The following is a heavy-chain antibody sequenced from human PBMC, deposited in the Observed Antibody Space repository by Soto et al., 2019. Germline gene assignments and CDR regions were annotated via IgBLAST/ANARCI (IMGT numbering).Heavy chain of an antibody. V-gene: IGHV1-69*13. CDR1: GGTFSSYA. CDR3: ARGNCSGGSCYSGQLEYYFDY. Sequence: ASVKVSCKASGGTFSSYAISWVRQAPGQGLEWMGGIIPIFGTANYAQKFQGRVTITADESTSTAYMELSSLRSEDTAVYYCARGNCSGGSCYSGQLEYYFDYWGQGTLVTVSS. J-gene: IGHJ4*02. D-gene: IGHD2-15*01. CDR2: IIPIFGTA.